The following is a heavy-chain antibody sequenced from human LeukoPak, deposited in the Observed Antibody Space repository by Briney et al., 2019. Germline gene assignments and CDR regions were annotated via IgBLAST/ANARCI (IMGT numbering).Heavy chain of an antibody. D-gene: IGHD5-18*01. CDR2: ISRSGDTL. CDR1: GFPFRDYY. V-gene: IGHV3-11*01. J-gene: IGHJ4*02. CDR3: AKAGGPLTWIQLWPHSDYYFDY. Sequence: GGSLRLSCAASGFPFRDYYMTWIRQAPGKGLEWISYISRSGDTLYYADSVKGRFTISRDNSKNTLYLQMNSLRAEDTAVYYCAKAGGPLTWIQLWPHSDYYFDYWGQGTLVTVSS.